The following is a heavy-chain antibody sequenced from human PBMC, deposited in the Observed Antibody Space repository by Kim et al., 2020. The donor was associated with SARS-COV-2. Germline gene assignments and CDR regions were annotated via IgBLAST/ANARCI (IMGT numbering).Heavy chain of an antibody. Sequence: SETLSLTCTVSGGSISSSSYYWGWIRQPPGKGLEWIGSIYYSGSTYYNPSLKSRVTISEDTSKNQFSLKLSSVTAADTAVYYCARIGSDAFDIWGQGTMVTVSS. CDR2: IYYSGST. CDR3: ARIGSDAFDI. CDR1: GGSISSSSYY. J-gene: IGHJ3*02. V-gene: IGHV4-39*01. D-gene: IGHD3-10*01.